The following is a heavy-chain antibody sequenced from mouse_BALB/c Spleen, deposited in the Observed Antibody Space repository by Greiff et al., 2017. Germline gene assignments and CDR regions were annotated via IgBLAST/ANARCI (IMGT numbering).Heavy chain of an antibody. J-gene: IGHJ1*01. CDR2: ISSGSSTI. CDR1: GFTFSSFG. CDR3: ARRDGSSPYWSFDV. D-gene: IGHD1-1*01. V-gene: IGHV5-17*02. Sequence: DVMLVESGGGLVQPGGSRKLSCAASGFTFSSFGMHWVRQAPEKGLEWVAYISSGSSTIYYADTVKGRFTISRDNPKNTLFLQMTSLRSEDTAMYYGARRDGSSPYWSFDVWGAGTTVTVSS.